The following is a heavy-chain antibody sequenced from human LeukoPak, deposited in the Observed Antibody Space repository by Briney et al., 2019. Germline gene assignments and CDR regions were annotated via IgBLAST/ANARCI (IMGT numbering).Heavy chain of an antibody. D-gene: IGHD3-22*01. V-gene: IGHV1-69*04. CDR3: ARDRDYYDSSGYPVN. CDR2: IIPILGIA. J-gene: IGHJ4*02. Sequence: SVKVSCKASGYTFTSYGISWVRQAPGQGLEWMGRIIPILGIANYAQKFQGRVTITADKSTSTAYMELSSLRSEDTAVYYCARDRDYYDSSGYPVNWGQGTLVTVSS. CDR1: GYTFTSYG.